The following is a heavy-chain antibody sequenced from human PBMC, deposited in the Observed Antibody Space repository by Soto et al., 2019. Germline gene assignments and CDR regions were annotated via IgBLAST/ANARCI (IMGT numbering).Heavy chain of an antibody. CDR1: GYTFTDYY. V-gene: IGHV1-2*04. D-gene: IGHD2-2*01. J-gene: IGHJ6*03. CDR3: AREQGYCSSTSCYGAPYYYYYYMDV. CDR2: INPKSGGR. Sequence: EASVKVSCKASGYTFTDYYIHWVRQAPGQGLEWMGWINPKSGGRKYAQKFQGWVTVTRDTSISTAYMELSRLRSDDTAVYYCAREQGYCSSTSCYGAPYYYYYYMDVWGQGTTVTVSS.